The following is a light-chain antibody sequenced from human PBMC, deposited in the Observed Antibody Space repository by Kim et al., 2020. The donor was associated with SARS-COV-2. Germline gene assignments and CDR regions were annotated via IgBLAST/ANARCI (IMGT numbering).Light chain of an antibody. CDR3: QQYEKFTPIP. J-gene: IGKJ5*01. CDR1: QDIRNH. Sequence: DIQMTQSPSSLSASVGDRVTITCQASQDIRNHLNWYQQKPGKAPKLLIFDASNLETGVPSRFTGGGSGTEFTFTISSLQPEDIATYYCQQYEKFTPIPFGQGTRLEFK. V-gene: IGKV1-33*01. CDR2: DAS.